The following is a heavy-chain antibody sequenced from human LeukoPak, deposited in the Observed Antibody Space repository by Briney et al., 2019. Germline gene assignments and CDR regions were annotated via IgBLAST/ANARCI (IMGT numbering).Heavy chain of an antibody. CDR1: GFTFSDYH. CDR3: ARNGSYYDLLTGLEGLDGLDV. Sequence: GGSLRLSCAASGFTFSDYHMTWIRQAPGKGLEWVSYISGSSIYTRYADSVKGRFTISRDNAKNTLYLQMNSLRAEDMAVYYCARNGSYYDLLTGLEGLDGLDVWGQGTTVTVSS. V-gene: IGHV3-11*06. CDR2: ISGSSIYT. D-gene: IGHD3-9*01. J-gene: IGHJ6*02.